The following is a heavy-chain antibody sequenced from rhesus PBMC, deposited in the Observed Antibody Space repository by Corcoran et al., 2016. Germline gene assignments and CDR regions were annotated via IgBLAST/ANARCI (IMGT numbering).Heavy chain of an antibody. V-gene: IGHV4-127*01. CDR1: GYSISSGYV. Sequence: QVQLQESGPGLVKPSETLSLTCAVSGYSISSGYVWSWIRQPTGKGLEWIGYIGGSSGSTNYNPSLKSRVTISKDTSKNQFSLKLSSVTAADTAVYYCARGLGALGDYWGQGVLVTVSS. D-gene: IGHD1-44*02. J-gene: IGHJ4*01. CDR2: IGGSSGST. CDR3: ARGLGALGDY.